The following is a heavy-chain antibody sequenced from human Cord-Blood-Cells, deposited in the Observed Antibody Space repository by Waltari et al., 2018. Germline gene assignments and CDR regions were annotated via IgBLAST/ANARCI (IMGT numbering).Heavy chain of an antibody. Sequence: QVQLQQWGAGLLKPSETLSLTCAVYGGSFSGYYWRWISQPPGKGLEWIGEINHSGSTNYNPSLKSRVTISVDTSKNQFSLKLSSVTAADTAVYYCARGGGSYYNWFDPWGQGTLVTVSS. CDR2: INHSGST. CDR1: GGSFSGYY. J-gene: IGHJ5*02. CDR3: ARGGGSYYNWFDP. D-gene: IGHD1-26*01. V-gene: IGHV4-34*01.